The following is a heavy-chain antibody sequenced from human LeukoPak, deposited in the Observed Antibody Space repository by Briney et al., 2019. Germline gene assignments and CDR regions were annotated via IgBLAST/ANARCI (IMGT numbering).Heavy chain of an antibody. CDR3: AREYDILTGYYPGWFDP. CDR1: GYTFTSYA. J-gene: IGHJ5*02. CDR2: IIPIFGTA. D-gene: IGHD3-9*01. Sequence: SVKVSCKASGYTFTSYAISWVRQAPGQGLEWMGGIIPIFGTANYAQKFQGRVTVTADESTSTAYMELSSLRSEDTAVYYCAREYDILTGYYPGWFDPWGQGTLVTVSS. V-gene: IGHV1-69*13.